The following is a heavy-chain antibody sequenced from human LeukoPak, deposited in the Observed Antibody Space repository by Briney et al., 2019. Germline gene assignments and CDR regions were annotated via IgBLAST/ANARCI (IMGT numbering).Heavy chain of an antibody. D-gene: IGHD1-1*01. Sequence: PGGSLRLSCAASGFTFSTYWMTWVRQAPGTGLEWVANINQDGSGKYYVDSVKGRFTISRDNAKSLLYLQMNSLRPGDTAVYYCARDFSVTRLERPFDYWGQGTLVSVSS. CDR1: GFTFSTYW. CDR2: INQDGSGK. V-gene: IGHV3-7*01. CDR3: ARDFSVTRLERPFDY. J-gene: IGHJ4*02.